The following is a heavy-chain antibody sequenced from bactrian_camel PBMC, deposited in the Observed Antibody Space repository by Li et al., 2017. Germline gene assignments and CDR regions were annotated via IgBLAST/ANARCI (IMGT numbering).Heavy chain of an antibody. V-gene: IGHV3-1*01. J-gene: IGHJ4*01. Sequence: VQLVESGGGLVQPGGSLRLSCAASGFTSRFTFDDYAMAWVRQAPGKGLEWVSAVSWNGDSTNYADPVKGRFAISRDNAKNTLYLQMSSLRTEDTAVYTVRQAFSPTTRWVWGPRSPSP. D-gene: IGHD5*01. CDR1: GFTSRFTFDDYA. CDR2: VSWNGDST.